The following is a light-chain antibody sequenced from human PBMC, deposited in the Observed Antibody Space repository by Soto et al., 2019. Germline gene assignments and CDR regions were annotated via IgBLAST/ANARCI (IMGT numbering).Light chain of an antibody. V-gene: IGLV2-14*01. CDR3: ASYGRTSTLL. J-gene: IGLJ2*01. Sequence: QSALTQPASVSGSPGQSITISCTGTSSDIGGYHFVSWYQQHPGKAPKLMIYEVSNRPSGVSHRFSGSKSGSTASLTISGLQTEDKADYYCASYGRTSTLLFGGGTKVTVL. CDR1: SSDIGGYHF. CDR2: EVS.